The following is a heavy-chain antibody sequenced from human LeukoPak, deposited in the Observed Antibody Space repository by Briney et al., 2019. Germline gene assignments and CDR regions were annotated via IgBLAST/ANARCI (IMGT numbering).Heavy chain of an antibody. J-gene: IGHJ4*02. V-gene: IGHV1-58*02. CDR3: AAVWYSSGWYTDDY. CDR1: GFTFTSSA. D-gene: IGHD6-19*01. Sequence: SVKVSCKASGFTFTSSAMQWVRQARGQRLEWIGWIVVGSGNTNYAQKFQERVTIARDMSTSTAYMELSSLRSEDTAVYYCAAVWYSSGWYTDDYWGQGTLVTVSS. CDR2: IVVGSGNT.